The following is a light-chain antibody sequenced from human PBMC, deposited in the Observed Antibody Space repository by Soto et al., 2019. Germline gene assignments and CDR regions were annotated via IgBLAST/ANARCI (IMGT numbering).Light chain of an antibody. J-gene: IGLJ1*01. CDR2: GNS. CDR1: SSNIGAGYD. V-gene: IGLV1-40*01. CDR3: QSYDSSLSVRYV. Sequence: QSVLTQPPSVSGAPGQRVTLSCTGSSSNIGAGYDVHWYQQLPGTAPKLLIYGNSNRPSGVPDRFSGSKSGTSASLAITGLQADDEADYYCQSYDSSLSVRYVFGTGTKLTVL.